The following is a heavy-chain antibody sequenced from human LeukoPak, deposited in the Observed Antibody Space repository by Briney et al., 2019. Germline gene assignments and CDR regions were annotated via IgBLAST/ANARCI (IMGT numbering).Heavy chain of an antibody. CDR3: ARTYNWNDVYFDY. CDR2: IDWDEDK. V-gene: IGHV2-70*04. Sequence: SGPALLQPTPTLTLTFTFSGFSRRTRGMRVRWIRQPPGKALEWLARIDWDEDKSYSTSLKTRLTISKDTSKNQVVLTMTNMDPVDTATYYCARTYNWNDVYFDYWGQGTLVTVSS. CDR1: GFSRRTRGMR. J-gene: IGHJ4*02. D-gene: IGHD1-1*01.